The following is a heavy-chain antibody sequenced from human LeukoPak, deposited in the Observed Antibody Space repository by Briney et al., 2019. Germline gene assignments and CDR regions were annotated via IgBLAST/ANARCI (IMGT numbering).Heavy chain of an antibody. D-gene: IGHD1-7*01. J-gene: IGHJ4*02. CDR2: ISSSGSTI. V-gene: IGHV3-48*03. CDR3: ARILKLGTFDY. CDR1: GFIFSSYE. Sequence: GGSLRLSCAASGFIFSSYEMNWVRQAPGKGLEWVSYISSSGSTIYYADSVKGRFTISRDNAKNSLYLQMNSLRAEDTAVYYCARILKLGTFDYWGQGTLVTVSS.